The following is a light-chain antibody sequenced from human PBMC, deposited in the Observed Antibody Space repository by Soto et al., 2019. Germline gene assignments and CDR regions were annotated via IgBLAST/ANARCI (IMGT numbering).Light chain of an antibody. CDR3: QKYDNVPFT. J-gene: IGKJ3*01. CDR1: QGMSNY. CDR2: AAS. Sequence: DIQMTQSPSSLSASVGDRVTITCRASQGMSNYLAWYQQKPGKVPKLLIYAASTLQSGVPSRFSGSGSGTDFTLTISSLQPEDVASYYCQKYDNVPFTFGPGTKVDIK. V-gene: IGKV1-27*01.